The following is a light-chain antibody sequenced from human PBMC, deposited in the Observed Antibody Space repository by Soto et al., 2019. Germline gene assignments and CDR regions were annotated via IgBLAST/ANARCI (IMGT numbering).Light chain of an antibody. CDR1: SSDVGAYTY. CDR2: DVN. V-gene: IGLV2-8*01. CDR3: CAYARSNIWV. J-gene: IGLJ3*02. Sequence: QSALTQPPSASGSPGQSVTISCTGTSSDVGAYTYVSWYQQYPGKAPKLMSYDVNKRPSGVPDRFSGSKAGKTASLTVSGLQAEDEADYHGCAYARSNIWVFGGGTKVTVL.